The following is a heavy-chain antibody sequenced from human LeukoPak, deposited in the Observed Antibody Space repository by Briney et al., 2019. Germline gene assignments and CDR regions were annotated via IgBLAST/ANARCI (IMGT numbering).Heavy chain of an antibody. J-gene: IGHJ4*02. V-gene: IGHV1-46*01. D-gene: IGHD4-23*01. CDR2: INPSGTST. Sequence: ASVTVSFMTSGYTFTNYYMHWVRQARGQGGEGMGLINPSGTSTTYAQKFQGRVTMTSDTSTSTDFMELSSLRPEYTAVYYCARHDLGGTSPFDYWGQGTLVTVSS. CDR1: GYTFTNYY. CDR3: ARHDLGGTSPFDY.